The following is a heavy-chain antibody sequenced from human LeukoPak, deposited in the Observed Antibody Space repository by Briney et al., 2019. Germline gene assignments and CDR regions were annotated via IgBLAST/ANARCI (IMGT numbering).Heavy chain of an antibody. CDR3: ARVYYDFWSGYSSDTFDY. CDR2: INPNSGGT. CDR1: GYTFTGYY. D-gene: IGHD3-3*01. V-gene: IGHV1-2*06. Sequence: ASVKVSCKASGYTFTGYYMHWVRQAPGQGLEWMGRINPNSGGTNYAQKFQGRVTMTRDTSISTAYMELGRLRSDDTAVYYCARVYYDFWSGYSSDTFDYWGQGTLVTVSS. J-gene: IGHJ4*02.